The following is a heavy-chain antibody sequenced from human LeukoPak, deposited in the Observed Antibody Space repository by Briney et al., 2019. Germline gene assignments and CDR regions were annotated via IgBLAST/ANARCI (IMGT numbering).Heavy chain of an antibody. J-gene: IGHJ4*02. Sequence: GGSLRLSCAASGFTFDDYGMSWVRQAPGKGLEWVSSISSSSSYIYYADSVKGRFTISRDNAKNSLYLQMNSLRAEDTAVYYCASEGIYYYDSSGYHAFDYWGQGTLVTVSS. CDR1: GFTFDDYG. CDR2: ISSSSSYI. D-gene: IGHD3-22*01. V-gene: IGHV3-21*01. CDR3: ASEGIYYYDSSGYHAFDY.